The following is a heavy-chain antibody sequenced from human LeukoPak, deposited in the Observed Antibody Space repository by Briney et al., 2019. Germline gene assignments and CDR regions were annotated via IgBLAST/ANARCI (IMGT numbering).Heavy chain of an antibody. CDR1: GGAIISYY. CDR2: IYPPGNT. J-gene: IGHJ6*03. D-gene: IGHD3-22*01. Sequence: PSETLSLTCSVSGGAIISYYWSWIRQPAGKGPEWIGRIYPPGNTDYNPSLKTRVTMSTDLSKKQFSLRLRPVTAADTAVYYCARLKFYDSTGYSPGYYMDVWGKGTAVTASS. CDR3: ARLKFYDSTGYSPGYYMDV. V-gene: IGHV4-4*07.